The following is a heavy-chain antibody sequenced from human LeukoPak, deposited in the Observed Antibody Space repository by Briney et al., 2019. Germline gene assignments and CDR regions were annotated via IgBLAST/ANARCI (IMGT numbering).Heavy chain of an antibody. J-gene: IGHJ6*02. Sequence: GGSLRLSCAASGFTFDDYPMHWVRQAPGKGPEWVSLISWDGGSTHYADSVKGRFTNSRDNSNNSLYLQMNSLRTEDTGVYYCAKELGYCSGGSSYRYYYYYCMDVGGEETTVTVS. CDR3: AKELGYCSGGSSYRYYYYYCMDV. D-gene: IGHD2-15*01. V-gene: IGHV3-43*01. CDR2: ISWDGGST. CDR1: GFTFDDYP.